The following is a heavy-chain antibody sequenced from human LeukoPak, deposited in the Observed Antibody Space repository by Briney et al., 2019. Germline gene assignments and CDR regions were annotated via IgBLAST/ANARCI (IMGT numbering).Heavy chain of an antibody. CDR1: GGTFGNDA. CDR3: AREWKWLQPYFDY. CDR2: IIPMFGTT. Sequence: SVKVSCKASGGTFGNDAIGWVRQAPGQGLEWVGRIIPMFGTTNYAQKFQDRVTFTTDGSTSTAYMELSSLRSEDTAVYYCAREWKWLQPYFDYWGQGTLVTVSS. D-gene: IGHD5-12*01. V-gene: IGHV1-69*05. J-gene: IGHJ4*02.